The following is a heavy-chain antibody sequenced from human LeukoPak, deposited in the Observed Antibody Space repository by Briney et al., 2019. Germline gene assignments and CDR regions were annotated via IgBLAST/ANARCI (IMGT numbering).Heavy chain of an antibody. Sequence: SETLSLTCTVSGGSISSSRYYWGWIRQPPGKGLEWIGSIYYSGSTYYNPSLKSRVTISVDTSKNQFSLKLSSVTAADTAVYYCARHSRKNHPIDYWGQGTLVTVSS. V-gene: IGHV4-39*01. J-gene: IGHJ4*02. CDR1: GGSISSSRYY. D-gene: IGHD1-14*01. CDR2: IYYSGST. CDR3: ARHSRKNHPIDY.